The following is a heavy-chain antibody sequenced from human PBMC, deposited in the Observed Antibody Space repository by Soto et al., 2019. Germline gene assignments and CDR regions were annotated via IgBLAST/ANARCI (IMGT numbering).Heavy chain of an antibody. CDR1: GDSVRSRTHY. CDR3: ARGESTLTSYFDF. Sequence: QVQLQESGPRLVKPSETLSLSCSVSGDSVRSRTHYWGWIRQAPGKGLEWIGNIFFSGTSYYSPSLKGRFTISVDASKNQFSLGLNSVTAADTAVYYCARGESTLTSYFDFWGQGTLVSVTS. D-gene: IGHD2-21*02. J-gene: IGHJ4*02. CDR2: IFFSGTS. V-gene: IGHV4-39*01.